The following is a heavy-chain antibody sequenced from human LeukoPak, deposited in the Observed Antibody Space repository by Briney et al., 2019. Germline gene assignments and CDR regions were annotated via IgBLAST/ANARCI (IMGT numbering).Heavy chain of an antibody. Sequence: ASVTVSCKVSGYTLTELSMHWVRQAPGKGLEWMGGFDPEDGETIYAQKFQGRVTMTEDTSTDTAYMELSSLRSEDTAVYYCATGLRYFDWLSLDYWGQGTLVTVSS. D-gene: IGHD3-9*01. CDR1: GYTLTELS. CDR3: ATGLRYFDWLSLDY. V-gene: IGHV1-24*01. J-gene: IGHJ4*02. CDR2: FDPEDGET.